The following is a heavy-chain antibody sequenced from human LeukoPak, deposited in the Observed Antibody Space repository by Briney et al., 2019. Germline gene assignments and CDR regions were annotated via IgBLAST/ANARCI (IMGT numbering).Heavy chain of an antibody. V-gene: IGHV4-38-2*01. CDR3: ARRGYCSGGACYSFDY. D-gene: IGHD2-15*01. Sequence: SETLSLTCAVSGYSISSGYYWGWIRQPPGKGLEWIGSIYHSGSTYYNPSLKSRVTISVDTSKNQFSLKLSSVTAADTAVYYCARRGYCSGGACYSFDYWGQGTLVTVSS. CDR1: GYSISSGYY. J-gene: IGHJ4*02. CDR2: IYHSGST.